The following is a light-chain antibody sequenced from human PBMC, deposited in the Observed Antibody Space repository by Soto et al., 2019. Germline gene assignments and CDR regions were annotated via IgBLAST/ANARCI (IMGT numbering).Light chain of an antibody. V-gene: IGKV1-39*01. J-gene: IGKJ2*01. Sequence: DIQMTQSPSSLSASVGDRVTITCRASQTISTYLNWYQQNPGKAPKLLIYAASNLQNGVPSRFSGSGSGTDFTHTISSLQPEEFATYYCQKSSSIPYTFGQGKKLEIK. CDR1: QTISTY. CDR2: AAS. CDR3: QKSSSIPYT.